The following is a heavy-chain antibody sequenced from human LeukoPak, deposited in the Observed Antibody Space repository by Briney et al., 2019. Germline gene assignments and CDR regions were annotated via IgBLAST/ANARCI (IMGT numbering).Heavy chain of an antibody. D-gene: IGHD3-10*01. V-gene: IGHV1-2*06. CDR2: INPNSGGT. J-gene: IGHJ4*02. Sequence: ASVKVSCKASGYTFTGYYMHWMRQAPGQGLEWMGRINPNSGGTNYAQKFQGRVTMTRDTSISTAYMELSRLRSDDTAVYYCARDPRTFGELLAYYFDYWGQGTLVTVSS. CDR3: ARDPRTFGELLAYYFDY. CDR1: GYTFTGYY.